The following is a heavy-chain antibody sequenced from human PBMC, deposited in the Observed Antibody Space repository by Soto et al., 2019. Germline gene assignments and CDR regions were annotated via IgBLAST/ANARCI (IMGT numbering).Heavy chain of an antibody. Sequence: ASVKVSCKASGGTFSPYTINWVRQAPGQGLEWMGRIIPFLGVTNYAQKFQARVTITADKSTTTAYMELSGLRFEDTAVYYCARDWGSTVSTWSFGAFWGRGTLVTVLL. J-gene: IGHJ4*02. CDR1: GGTFSPYT. CDR3: ARDWGSTVSTWSFGAF. CDR2: IIPFLGVT. V-gene: IGHV1-69*04. D-gene: IGHD3-16*01.